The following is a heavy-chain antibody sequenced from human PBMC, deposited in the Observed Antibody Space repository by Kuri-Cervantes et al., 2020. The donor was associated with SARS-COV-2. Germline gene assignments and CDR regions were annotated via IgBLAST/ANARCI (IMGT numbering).Heavy chain of an antibody. D-gene: IGHD5-24*01. Sequence: SVKVSCKSSGGTFSNHAISWVRQAPGQGLEWMGGILPILDAANYAQKFQGRVTITADESTSTASMELSSLRSEDTAVYYCARERTDPIEMTTPTHFDYWGQGTLVTVSS. CDR2: ILPILDAA. CDR1: GGTFSNHA. V-gene: IGHV1-69*13. J-gene: IGHJ4*02. CDR3: ARERTDPIEMTTPTHFDY.